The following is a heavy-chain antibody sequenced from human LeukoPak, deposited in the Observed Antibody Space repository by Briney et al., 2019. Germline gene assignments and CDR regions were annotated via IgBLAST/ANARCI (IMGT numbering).Heavy chain of an antibody. CDR1: GGSISSSKW. J-gene: IGHJ4*02. D-gene: IGHD3-22*01. CDR2: VLHSGNT. V-gene: IGHV4-4*02. Sequence: SGTLSLTCAVSGGSISSSKWWSWLRQPPGKGLEWIGEVLHSGNTNYNPSLKSRVTISVDKSKNQFSLRLNSVTAADTAVYYCARRDYYDNSDDDYHSFEYWGQGTLVTVSS. CDR3: ARRDYYDNSDDDYHSFEY.